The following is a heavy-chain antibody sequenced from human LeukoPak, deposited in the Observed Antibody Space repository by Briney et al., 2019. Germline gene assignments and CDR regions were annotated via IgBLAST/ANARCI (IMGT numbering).Heavy chain of an antibody. CDR2: ISGSGGST. CDR1: GFTFSSYG. J-gene: IGHJ1*01. V-gene: IGHV3-23*01. Sequence: PGGTLRLSCAASGFTFSSYGMSWVRQAPGKGLEWVSAISGSGGSTYYADSVKGRFTISRDNSKNTLYLQMNSLRAEDTAVYYCATYIKYYYDSSGSGPEYFQHWGQGTLVTVSS. D-gene: IGHD3-22*01. CDR3: ATYIKYYYDSSGSGPEYFQH.